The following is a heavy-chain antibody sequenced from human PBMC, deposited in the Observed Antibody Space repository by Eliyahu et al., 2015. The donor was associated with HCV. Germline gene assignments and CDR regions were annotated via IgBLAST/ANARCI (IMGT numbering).Heavy chain of an antibody. CDR1: GFTFSXYW. J-gene: IGHJ4*02. D-gene: IGHD3-3*01. CDR3: ARVRKYYDFWSGYYPALTGRYFDY. Sequence: EVQLVESGGGLVQPGGSLRLSCAASGFTFSXYWXXWVRXAPGKGLEWVANXKQDGSEKYYVDSVKGRFTISRDNAKNSLYLQMNSLRAEDTAVYYCARVRKYYDFWSGYYPALTGRYFDYWGQGTLVTVSS. V-gene: IGHV3-7*01. CDR2: XKQDGSEK.